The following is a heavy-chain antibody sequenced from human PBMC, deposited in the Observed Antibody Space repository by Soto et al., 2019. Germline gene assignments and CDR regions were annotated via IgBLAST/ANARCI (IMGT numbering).Heavy chain of an antibody. CDR3: AKAVGYCTNGVCYTVWHYFDY. J-gene: IGHJ4*02. D-gene: IGHD2-8*01. CDR1: GFTFSSYG. Sequence: GGSLRLSCAASGFTFSSYGMHWVRQAPGKGLEWVAVISYDGSNKYYADSVKGRFTISRDNSKNTLYLQMNSLRAEDTAVYYCAKAVGYCTNGVCYTVWHYFDYWGQGTLVTVSS. V-gene: IGHV3-30*18. CDR2: ISYDGSNK.